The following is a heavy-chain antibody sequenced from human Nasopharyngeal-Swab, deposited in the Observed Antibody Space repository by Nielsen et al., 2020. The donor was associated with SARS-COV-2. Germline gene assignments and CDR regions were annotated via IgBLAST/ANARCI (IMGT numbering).Heavy chain of an antibody. D-gene: IGHD2-2*01. CDR1: GYTFTSYD. CDR2: MNPNSGNT. CDR3: ARGRRVVVPAAIYYWFDP. V-gene: IGHV1-8*01. J-gene: IGHJ5*02. Sequence: ASVKVSCKASGYTFTSYDINWVRHATGQGLEWMGWMNPNSGNTGYAQKFQGRVTMTRNTSISTAYMELSSLRSEDTAVYYCARGRRVVVPAAIYYWFDPWGQGTLVTVSS.